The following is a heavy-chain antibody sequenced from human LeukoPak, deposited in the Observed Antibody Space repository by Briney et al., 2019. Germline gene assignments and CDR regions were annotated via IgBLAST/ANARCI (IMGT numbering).Heavy chain of an antibody. D-gene: IGHD6-6*01. CDR2: IYYSGST. CDR1: GGSISSYY. CDR3: AKYSRRWGAFEI. Sequence: SETLSLTCPVSGGSISSYYWSWIRQPPGKGLEWIGYIYYSGSTNYNPSLKSRVTISLDTAKNQFPLKLGSVTAADTAVYYCAKYSRRWGAFEIRGQGEIVTVSS. J-gene: IGHJ3*02. V-gene: IGHV4-59*08.